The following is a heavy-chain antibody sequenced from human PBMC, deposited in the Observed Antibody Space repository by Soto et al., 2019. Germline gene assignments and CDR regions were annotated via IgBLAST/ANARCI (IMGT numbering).Heavy chain of an antibody. CDR3: AKESNDVSSNSKWCFHC. CDR2: ISYDGRRE. CDR1: GFTFSRFG. V-gene: IGHV3-30*18. Sequence: QVQLVESGGGVVQPGRSLRLSCAASGFTFSRFGMHWVRQAPGKGLEWVAVISYDGRREYFADSVKGRFTISRDNSKNTLYLQMDRLRAEDTAVYYCAKESNDVSSNSKWCFHCWGQGTLVTVSS. J-gene: IGHJ4*02. D-gene: IGHD2-15*01.